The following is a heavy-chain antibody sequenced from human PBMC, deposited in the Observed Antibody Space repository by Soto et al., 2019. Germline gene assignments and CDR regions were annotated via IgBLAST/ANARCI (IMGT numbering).Heavy chain of an antibody. Sequence: EVQLLESGGGLVQPGGSLRLSCAASGFTFSSYAMSWVRQAPGKGLEWVSAISGSGGSTYYADSMKGRFTISRDNSKNTLYLQMNSLRAEDTAVYYCAKDRLLGELSSIFDYWGQGTLVTVSS. J-gene: IGHJ4*02. CDR2: ISGSGGST. CDR3: AKDRLLGELSSIFDY. CDR1: GFTFSSYA. V-gene: IGHV3-23*01. D-gene: IGHD3-16*02.